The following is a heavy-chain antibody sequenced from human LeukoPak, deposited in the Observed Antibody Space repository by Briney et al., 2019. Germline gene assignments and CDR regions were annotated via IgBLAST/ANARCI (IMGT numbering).Heavy chain of an antibody. V-gene: IGHV3-49*03. CDR2: IRSKAYGGTT. D-gene: IGHD6-13*01. Sequence: GGSLRLSCTASGFTFGDYAMSWFRQAPGKGLEWVGFIRSKAYGGTTEYAASVKGRFTISRDDSKSIAYLQMNSLKTEDTAVYYCTRVLGGSSWYRPRYYGMDVWGQGTTVTVSS. J-gene: IGHJ6*02. CDR3: TRVLGGSSWYRPRYYGMDV. CDR1: GFTFGDYA.